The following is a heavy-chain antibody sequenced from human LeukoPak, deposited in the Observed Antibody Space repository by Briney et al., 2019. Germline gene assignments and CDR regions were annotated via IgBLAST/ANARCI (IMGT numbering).Heavy chain of an antibody. CDR3: ARPVERYCSSTSCYAQDY. J-gene: IGHJ4*02. Sequence: SETLSLTCAVSGYSISSGYYWGWIRQPPGKGLEGIGSIYHSGSTYYNPSLKSRVTISVDTSKNQFSLMLSSVTAADTAVYYCARPVERYCSSTSCYAQDYWGQGTLVTVSS. D-gene: IGHD2-2*01. CDR1: GYSISSGYY. V-gene: IGHV4-38-2*01. CDR2: IYHSGST.